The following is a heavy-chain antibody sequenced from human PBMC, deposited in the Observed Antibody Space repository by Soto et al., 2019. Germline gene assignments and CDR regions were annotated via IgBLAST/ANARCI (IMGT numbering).Heavy chain of an antibody. V-gene: IGHV1-69*06. Sequence: QVQRVQSGPEVNKPGSSVKVSCQTSGDTFKKFPLSWVRQAPGQVPEWMGGIIPMLGTTKYTQKFQGRVTFTADRSPGTAYMELTSLISEDTATYFCARGVVPAAGAAPHYFHYGLDVWGQGTTVTVSS. CDR2: IIPMLGTT. D-gene: IGHD2-2*01. CDR1: GDTFKKFP. J-gene: IGHJ6*02. CDR3: ARGVVPAAGAAPHYFHYGLDV.